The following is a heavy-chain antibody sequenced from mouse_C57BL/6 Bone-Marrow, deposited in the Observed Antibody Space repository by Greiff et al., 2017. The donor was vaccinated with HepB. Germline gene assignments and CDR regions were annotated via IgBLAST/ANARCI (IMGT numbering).Heavy chain of an antibody. CDR1: GFTFSDYY. J-gene: IGHJ1*03. D-gene: IGHD2-3*01. CDR3: ARDDYDARYFDV. CDR2: INYDGSST. Sequence: DVQLVESEGGLVQPGSSMKLSCTASGFTFSDYYMAWVRQVPEKGLEWVANINYDGSSTYYLDSLKSRFIISRDNAKNILYLQMSSLKSEDTATYYCARDDYDARYFDVWGTGTTVTVSS. V-gene: IGHV5-16*01.